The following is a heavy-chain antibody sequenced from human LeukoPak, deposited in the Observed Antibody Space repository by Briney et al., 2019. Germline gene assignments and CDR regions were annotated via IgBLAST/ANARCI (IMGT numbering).Heavy chain of an antibody. CDR3: ARDLVQDDFWSGYYWEYYGMDV. CDR2: ISAYNGNT. CDR1: GYTFTSYG. J-gene: IGHJ6*02. D-gene: IGHD3-3*01. V-gene: IGHV1-18*01. Sequence: ASVKVSCKASGYTFTSYGISWVRQAPGQGLEWMGWISAYNGNTNYAQKLQGRVTMTTGTSTSTAYMELRSLRSDDTAVYYCARDLVQDDFWSGYYWEYYGMDVWGQGTTVTVSS.